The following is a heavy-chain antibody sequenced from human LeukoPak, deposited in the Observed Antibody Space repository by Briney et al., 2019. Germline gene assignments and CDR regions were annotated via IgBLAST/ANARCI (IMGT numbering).Heavy chain of an antibody. Sequence: ASVKVSCKASGGTFSSYAISWVRQAPGQGLEWMGGIIPIFGTANYAQKFQGRVTITTDESTSPAFMELSSLRSEETAVYYCARNEGGGGTFDIWGQGTMVTVSS. CDR3: ARNEGGGGTFDI. D-gene: IGHD3-16*01. CDR2: IIPIFGTA. J-gene: IGHJ3*02. CDR1: GGTFSSYA. V-gene: IGHV1-69*05.